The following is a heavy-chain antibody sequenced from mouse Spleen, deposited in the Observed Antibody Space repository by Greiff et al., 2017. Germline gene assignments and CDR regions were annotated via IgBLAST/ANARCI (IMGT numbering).Heavy chain of an antibody. J-gene: IGHJ2*01. Sequence: QVQLQQPGAELVTPGASVKLSCKASGYTFPSYWMHWVKQRPGRGLEWIGRIDTYSGGTMYNEKFKSRATLTVDKPCREAYMQLSSRTYEGAAVYDCARSEGYGGNVFDYWGQGTTRTGSS. D-gene: IGHD1-1*02. CDR1: GYTFPSYW. CDR2: IDTYSGGT. V-gene: IGHV1-72*01. CDR3: ARSEGYGGNVFDY.